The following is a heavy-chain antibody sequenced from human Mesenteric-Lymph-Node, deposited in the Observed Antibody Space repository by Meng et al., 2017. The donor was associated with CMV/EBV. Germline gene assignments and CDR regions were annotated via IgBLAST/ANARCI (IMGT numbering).Heavy chain of an antibody. CDR3: ARDHRPLWFDP. Sequence: SETLSLTCTVSGGSIGSSSYYWGWIRQPPGKGLEWIGSIYYSGSTYYNPSLKSRVTISVDASRNEFSLTLTSVTTADTAVYYCARDHRPLWFDPWGQGTLVTVSS. CDR1: GGSIGSSSYY. V-gene: IGHV4-39*07. J-gene: IGHJ5*02. CDR2: IYYSGST.